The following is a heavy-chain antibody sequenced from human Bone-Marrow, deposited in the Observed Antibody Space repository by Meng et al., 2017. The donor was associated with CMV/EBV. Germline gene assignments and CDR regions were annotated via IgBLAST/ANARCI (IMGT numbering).Heavy chain of an antibody. V-gene: IGHV1-8*01. CDR1: GYTFTSYD. CDR3: ARSSTSCDFDY. Sequence: ASVKVSCKASGYTFTSYDINWVRQATGQGLEWMGWMNPNSGNTGYAQKFQGRVTMTRNTSISTAYMELSSVTAADTAVYYCARSSTSCDFDYWGQGQRVTGAS. J-gene: IGHJ4*02. CDR2: MNPNSGNT. D-gene: IGHD2-2*01.